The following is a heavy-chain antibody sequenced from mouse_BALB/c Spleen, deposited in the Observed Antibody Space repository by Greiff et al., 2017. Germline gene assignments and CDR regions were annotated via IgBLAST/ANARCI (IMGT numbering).Heavy chain of an antibody. CDR1: GFTFSSYG. CDR2: ISSGGSYT. J-gene: IGHJ4*01. Sequence: DVKLVESGGDLVKPGGSLKLSCAASGFTFSSYGMSWVRQTPDKRLEWVATISSGGSYTYYPDSVKGRFTISRDNAKNTLYLQMSSLKSEDTAMYYCARRGGNYDYYAMDYWGQGTSVTVSS. V-gene: IGHV5-6*02. D-gene: IGHD2-1*01. CDR3: ARRGGNYDYYAMDY.